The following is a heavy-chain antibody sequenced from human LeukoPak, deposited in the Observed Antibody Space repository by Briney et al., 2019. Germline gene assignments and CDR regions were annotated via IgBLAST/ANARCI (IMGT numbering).Heavy chain of an antibody. Sequence: SVKVSCKASGGTFSSYAISWVRQAPGQGLEWMGRIIPILGIANYAQKFQGRVTITADKSTSTAYMELSSLRSEDTAVYYCATPTDYDILTGSPEYYYGMDVWGQGTTVTVSS. D-gene: IGHD3-9*01. J-gene: IGHJ6*02. CDR3: ATPTDYDILTGSPEYYYGMDV. CDR1: GGTFSSYA. V-gene: IGHV1-69*04. CDR2: IIPILGIA.